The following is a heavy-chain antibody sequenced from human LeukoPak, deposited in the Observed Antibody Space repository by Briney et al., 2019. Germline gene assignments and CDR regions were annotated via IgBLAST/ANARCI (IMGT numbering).Heavy chain of an antibody. V-gene: IGHV3-53*01. CDR1: GFTVSSNY. J-gene: IGHJ5*02. D-gene: IGHD5-18*01. CDR3: ARGSADTAPGFDP. CDR2: IYRGVGT. Sequence: PGGSLRLSCAASGFTVSSNYMSWVRQAPGKGLEWVSVIYRGVGTYYADSVKGRFTISRDNSKDTLYLQMNSLGAEDTAVYYCARGSADTAPGFDPWGQGTLVTVSS.